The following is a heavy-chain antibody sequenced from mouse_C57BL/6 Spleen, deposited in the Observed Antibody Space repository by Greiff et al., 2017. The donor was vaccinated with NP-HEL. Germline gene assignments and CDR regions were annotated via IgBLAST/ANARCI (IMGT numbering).Heavy chain of an antibody. J-gene: IGHJ2*01. Sequence: VQLQQPGAELVMPGASVKLSCKASGYTFTSYWMHWVKQRPGQGLEWIGEIDPSDSYTNYNQKLKGKSTFTADKSSSTAYMQLSSLTSEDSAVYYCARSGGLLRSLFDYWGQGTTLTVSS. V-gene: IGHV1-69*01. CDR3: ARSGGLLRSLFDY. D-gene: IGHD1-1*01. CDR2: IDPSDSYT. CDR1: GYTFTSYW.